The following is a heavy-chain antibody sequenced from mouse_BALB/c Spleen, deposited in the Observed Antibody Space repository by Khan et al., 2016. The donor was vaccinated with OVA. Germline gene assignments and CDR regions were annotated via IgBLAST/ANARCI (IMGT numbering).Heavy chain of an antibody. CDR1: GFTFSTYG. Sequence: EVQLVESGGDLVKPGGSLKLSCAASGFTFSTYGMSWVRQAPDKRLEWVATVSTGGSYTYYPDSVKGRFTISSDNAKNTLYLKMSGLRSEDTAMFYCTKLAYYYDSKGWAYWGQGTLVTVSA. CDR3: TKLAYYYDSKGWAY. D-gene: IGHD1-1*01. V-gene: IGHV5-6*01. J-gene: IGHJ3*01. CDR2: VSTGGSYT.